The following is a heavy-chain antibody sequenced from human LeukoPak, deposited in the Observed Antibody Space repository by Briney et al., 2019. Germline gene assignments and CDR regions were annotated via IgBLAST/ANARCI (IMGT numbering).Heavy chain of an antibody. Sequence: GGSLRLSCVVSGFTFNSYWMHWVRQAPGKGLMWVSRISGVGWAINYADSVKGRFTISRDNSKNTLYLQVNSLSADDPAVYYCAKPAKTDYVDYWGQGTLVTVSS. V-gene: IGHV3-74*01. CDR3: AKPAKTDYVDY. CDR2: ISGVGWAI. D-gene: IGHD4/OR15-4a*01. J-gene: IGHJ4*02. CDR1: GFTFNSYW.